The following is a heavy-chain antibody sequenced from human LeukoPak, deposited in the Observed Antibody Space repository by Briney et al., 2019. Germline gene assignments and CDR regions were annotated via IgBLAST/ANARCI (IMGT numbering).Heavy chain of an antibody. D-gene: IGHD6-13*01. CDR2: INSDGSST. V-gene: IGHV3-74*01. J-gene: IGHJ4*02. CDR1: GFTFSSYR. Sequence: PGGSLRLSCAASGFTFSSYRMHWVRHAPGKGLVWVSRINSDGSSTSYADSVKGRFTISRDNAKNTLYLQMNSLRAEDTAVYYCARETAAAGDYYFDYWGQGTLVTVSS. CDR3: ARETAAAGDYYFDY.